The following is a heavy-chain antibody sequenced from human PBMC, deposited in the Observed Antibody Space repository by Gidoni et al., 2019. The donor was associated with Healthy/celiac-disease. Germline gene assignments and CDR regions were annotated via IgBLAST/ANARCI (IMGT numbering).Heavy chain of an antibody. Sequence: QVQLVQSGAEVKKPGSSVKVSCKASGGTFRSYTISWVRPPGQGLEWMGRIIPILGIANYAQKFQGRVTITADKSTSTAYMELSSLRSEDTAVYYCATRPYYYGSGSYLGFDPWGQGTLVTVSS. CDR3: ATRPYYYGSGSYLGFDP. J-gene: IGHJ5*02. D-gene: IGHD3-10*01. CDR1: GGTFRSYT. V-gene: IGHV1-69*02. CDR2: IIPILGIA.